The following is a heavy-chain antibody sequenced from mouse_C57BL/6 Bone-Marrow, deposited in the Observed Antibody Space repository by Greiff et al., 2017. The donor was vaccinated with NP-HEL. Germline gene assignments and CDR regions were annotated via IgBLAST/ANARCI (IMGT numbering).Heavy chain of an antibody. Sequence: DVKLVESGGGLVQPGGSLKLSCAASGFTFSDYYMYWVRQTPEKRLEWVAYISNGGGSTYYPDTVKGRFTISRDNAKNTLYLQMSRLKSEDTAMYYCARPPLGYYGSSSFAYWGQGTLVTVSA. D-gene: IGHD1-1*01. V-gene: IGHV5-12*01. CDR2: ISNGGGST. CDR3: ARPPLGYYGSSSFAY. J-gene: IGHJ3*01. CDR1: GFTFSDYY.